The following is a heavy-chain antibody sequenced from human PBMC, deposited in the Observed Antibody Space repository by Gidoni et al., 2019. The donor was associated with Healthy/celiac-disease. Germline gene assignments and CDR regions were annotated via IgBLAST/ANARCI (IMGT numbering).Heavy chain of an antibody. D-gene: IGHD3-22*01. CDR2: ST. J-gene: IGHJ3*02. CDR3: ARWLLLGADAFDI. V-gene: IGHV4-39*01. Sequence: STYYNPSLKSRVTISVDTSKNQFSLKLSSVTAADTAVYYCARWLLLGADAFDIWGQGTMVTVSS.